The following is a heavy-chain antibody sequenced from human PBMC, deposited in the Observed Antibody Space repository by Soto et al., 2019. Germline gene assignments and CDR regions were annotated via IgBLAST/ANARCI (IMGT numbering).Heavy chain of an antibody. V-gene: IGHV4-59*01. CDR1: GGSISSYY. CDR2: IYYSGST. CDR3: ARLAGLSRPVDY. J-gene: IGHJ4*02. D-gene: IGHD2-2*01. Sequence: SETLSLTCTVSGGSISSYYWSWIRQPPGKGLEWIGYIYYSGSTNYNPSLKSRVTISVDTSKNQFSLKLSSVTAADTAVSYCARLAGLSRPVDYWGQGTLVTVSS.